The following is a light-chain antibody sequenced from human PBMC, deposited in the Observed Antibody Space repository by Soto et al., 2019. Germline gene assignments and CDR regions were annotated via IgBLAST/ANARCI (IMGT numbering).Light chain of an antibody. CDR2: GAS. J-gene: IGKJ2*01. CDR3: QQYNNWPPLYT. CDR1: QSVNNN. Sequence: IVMTQSPATLSVSPGERATLSCRASQSVNNNLAWYQQKPGQAPRLLIYGASSRATGIPARFSGSGSGTELTLTITSMQSEAVAVYFCQQYNNWPPLYTFGQGTQLEIK. V-gene: IGKV3-15*01.